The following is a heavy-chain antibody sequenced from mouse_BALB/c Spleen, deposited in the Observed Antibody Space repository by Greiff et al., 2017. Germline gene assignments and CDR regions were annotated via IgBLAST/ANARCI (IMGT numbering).Heavy chain of an antibody. CDR3: NDRYDEGFDY. CDR1: GFNIKDYY. CDR2: IDPENGDT. J-gene: IGHJ2*01. V-gene: IGHV14-4*02. Sequence: VQLQQSGAELVRSGASVKLSCTASGFNIKDYYMHWVKQRPEQGLEWIGWIDPENGDTEYAPKFQGKATMTADTSSNTAYLQLSSLTSEDTAVYYCNDRYDEGFDYGGQGTTLTVSS. D-gene: IGHD2-14*01.